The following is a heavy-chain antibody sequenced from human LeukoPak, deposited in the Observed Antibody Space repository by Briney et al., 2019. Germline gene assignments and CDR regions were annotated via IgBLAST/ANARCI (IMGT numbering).Heavy chain of an antibody. Sequence: GESLKISCKGSGYSFTSYWIGWVRQMPGKGLEWMGIIYPGDSDTRYSPSFQGQVTISADKSISTAYLQWSSLKASDTAMYYCARHKGLSVVVPAAIVDYWGQGTLVTASS. V-gene: IGHV5-51*01. D-gene: IGHD2-2*01. CDR2: IYPGDSDT. CDR1: GYSFTSYW. J-gene: IGHJ4*02. CDR3: ARHKGLSVVVPAAIVDY.